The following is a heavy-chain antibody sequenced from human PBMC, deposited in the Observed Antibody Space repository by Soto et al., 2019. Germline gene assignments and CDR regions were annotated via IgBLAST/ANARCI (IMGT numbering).Heavy chain of an antibody. CDR3: ARPYNGDHFDY. D-gene: IGHD4-17*01. J-gene: IGHJ4*02. V-gene: IGHV4-39*01. CDR1: GGSISSSSYY. Sequence: SETLSLTCTVSGGSISSSSYYWGWIRQPPGKGLEWIGSIYYSGSTYYNPSLKSRVTISVDTSKNQFSLKLSSVTAADTAVYYCARPYNGDHFDYWGQGTLVTVSS. CDR2: IYYSGST.